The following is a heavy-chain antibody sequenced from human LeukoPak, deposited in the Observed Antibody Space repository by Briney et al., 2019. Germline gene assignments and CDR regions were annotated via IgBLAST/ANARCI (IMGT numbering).Heavy chain of an antibody. CDR1: GFTFSSFY. V-gene: IGHV3-74*01. CDR2: INSDGSST. CDR3: ARGWDGYSYGI. Sequence: GGSLRLSCAASGFTFSSFYIHWVRQAPGKGLVWVSRINSDGSSTTYADSVKGRFTISRDNAKNTVYLRMNSLRAEDTAVYYCARGWDGYSYGIWGQGALVTVSS. D-gene: IGHD5-18*01. J-gene: IGHJ4*02.